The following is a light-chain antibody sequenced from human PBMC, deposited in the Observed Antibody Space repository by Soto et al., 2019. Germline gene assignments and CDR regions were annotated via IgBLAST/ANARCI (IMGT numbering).Light chain of an antibody. Sequence: QSVLTQPPSASGTPGQRVTISCSGSSSNIGSKSVNWYQQLPGTAPKLLIHSNSQRPSGVPDRFSGSKSGTSASLAISGLQSEDEDDYYCAAWDDSLSGPVFGGGTKLTVL. V-gene: IGLV1-44*01. CDR3: AAWDDSLSGPV. J-gene: IGLJ3*02. CDR1: SSNIGSKS. CDR2: SNS.